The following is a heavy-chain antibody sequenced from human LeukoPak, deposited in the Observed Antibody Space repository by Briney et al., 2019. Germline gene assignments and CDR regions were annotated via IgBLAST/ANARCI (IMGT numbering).Heavy chain of an antibody. CDR1: GFTFSSYS. CDR3: AKSRDTAMAPGDY. D-gene: IGHD5-18*01. Sequence: GESLRLSCAASGFTFSSYSMSWVRQAPGKGLEWVSSISSSSSYIYYADSVKGRFTISRDNSKNTLYLQMNSLRAEDTAVYYCAKSRDTAMAPGDYWGQGTLVTVSS. J-gene: IGHJ4*02. CDR2: ISSSSSYI. V-gene: IGHV3-21*01.